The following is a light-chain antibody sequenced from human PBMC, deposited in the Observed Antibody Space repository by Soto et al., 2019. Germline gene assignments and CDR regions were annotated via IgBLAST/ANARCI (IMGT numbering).Light chain of an antibody. V-gene: IGKV3-15*01. CDR1: QNISRS. CDR3: QQYNDWPPIT. CDR2: GTS. Sequence: EIVMTQSPVTLSVSPGERATLSCRASQNISRSLAWYQQKPGQGPSLLIYGTSTRAGGVPARFSGSGSGTEFTLTISSLQSEDFAVYYCQQYNDWPPITFGQGTRLEIK. J-gene: IGKJ5*01.